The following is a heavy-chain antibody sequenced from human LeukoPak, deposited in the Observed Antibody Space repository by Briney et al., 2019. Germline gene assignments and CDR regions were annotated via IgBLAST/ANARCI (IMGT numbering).Heavy chain of an antibody. J-gene: IGHJ6*03. Sequence: PGGSLRLSCAASGFTFSSYAMHWVRQAPGKGPEYVSAISSNGGSTYYANSVKGRFTISRDNSKNTLYLQMGSLRAEDMAVYYCARDGVPGTYYYYYMDVWGKGTTVTVSS. CDR1: GFTFSSYA. D-gene: IGHD1-1*01. CDR2: ISSNGGST. CDR3: ARDGVPGTYYYYYMDV. V-gene: IGHV3-64*01.